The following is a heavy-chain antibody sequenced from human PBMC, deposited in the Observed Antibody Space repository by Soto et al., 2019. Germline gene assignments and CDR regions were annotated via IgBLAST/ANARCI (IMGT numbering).Heavy chain of an antibody. CDR1: GFAFSTYW. Sequence: GGSLRLSCEASGFAFSTYWMTWVRQAPGKGLEWVANINPDGDDKYYADSVRGRFTMSRDNPKNSLFLQMDSLRAEDTAVYYCARDPNRGGDFDLWGQGTLVTVSS. CDR2: INPDGDDK. D-gene: IGHD3-16*01. V-gene: IGHV3-7*05. J-gene: IGHJ4*02. CDR3: ARDPNRGGDFDL.